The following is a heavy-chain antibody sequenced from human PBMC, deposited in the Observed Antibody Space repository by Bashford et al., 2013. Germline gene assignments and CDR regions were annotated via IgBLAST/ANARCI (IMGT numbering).Heavy chain of an antibody. D-gene: IGHD3-3*01. CDR3: ARDRQILEWLFPYGMDV. V-gene: IGHV1-69*10. CDR1: GGTFSSYA. J-gene: IGHJ6*02. Sequence: SVKVSCKASGGTFSSYAISWVRQAPGQGLEWMGGIIPILGIANYAQKFQGRVTITADKSTSTAYMELSSLRSEDTAVYYCARDRQILEWLFPYGMDVWGQGTTVTVSS. CDR2: IIPILGIA.